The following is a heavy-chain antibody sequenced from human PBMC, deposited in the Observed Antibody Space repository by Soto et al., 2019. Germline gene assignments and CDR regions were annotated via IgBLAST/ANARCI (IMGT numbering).Heavy chain of an antibody. Sequence: GGSLRLSCAASGSTFSDYAMHWVRQAPGKGLEWVTIISFDGSNEHYADSVQGRFTISRDNSENTLYLQMNSLRADDTAVYYCARPAATVIFYSGMDVWGQGTTVTVSS. CDR3: ARPAATVIFYSGMDV. CDR2: ISFDGSNE. D-gene: IGHD4-17*01. CDR1: GSTFSDYA. J-gene: IGHJ6*02. V-gene: IGHV3-30-3*01.